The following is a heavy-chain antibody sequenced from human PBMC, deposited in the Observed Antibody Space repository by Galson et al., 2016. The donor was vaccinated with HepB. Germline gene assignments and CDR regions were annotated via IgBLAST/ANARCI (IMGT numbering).Heavy chain of an antibody. CDR3: ARGGHYTSGSFFYY. CDR1: GFTFSTYA. J-gene: IGHJ4*02. V-gene: IGHV3-30-3*01. CDR2: ISYDGSNE. Sequence: SLRLSCAASGFTFSTYAMHWVRQAPGKGLEWVAVISYDGSNEYYADSVKGRFTISRDTSKNTLYLQMNSLIPEDTALCYCARGGHYTSGSFFYYWGQETLVTVSS. D-gene: IGHD3-10*01.